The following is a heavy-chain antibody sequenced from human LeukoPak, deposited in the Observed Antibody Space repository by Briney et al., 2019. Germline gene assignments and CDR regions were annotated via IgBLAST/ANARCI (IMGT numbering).Heavy chain of an antibody. CDR3: AGPSTTPGSPVGY. CDR2: INPNSGGT. Sequence: GASVKVSCKASGYTFTGYYMHWVRQAPGQGLEWMGWINPNSGGTNYAQKFQGRVAMTRDTSISTAYMELSRLRSDDTAVYYCAGPSTTPGSPVGYWGQGTLVTVSS. V-gene: IGHV1-2*02. J-gene: IGHJ4*02. D-gene: IGHD5/OR15-5a*01. CDR1: GYTFTGYY.